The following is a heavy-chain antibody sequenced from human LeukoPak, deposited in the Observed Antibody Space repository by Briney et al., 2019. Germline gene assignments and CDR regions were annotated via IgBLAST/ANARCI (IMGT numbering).Heavy chain of an antibody. V-gene: IGHV4-34*01. CDR3: ARGPYYYYYMDV. Sequence: SETLSLTCAVYGGSFSGYYWSWIRQPPGKGLEWIGEINHSGSTNYNPSLKSRVTISVDTSKNQFSLKLSSVTAADTAVYHCARGPYYYYYMDVWGKGTTVTVSS. CDR1: GGSFSGYY. J-gene: IGHJ6*03. CDR2: INHSGST.